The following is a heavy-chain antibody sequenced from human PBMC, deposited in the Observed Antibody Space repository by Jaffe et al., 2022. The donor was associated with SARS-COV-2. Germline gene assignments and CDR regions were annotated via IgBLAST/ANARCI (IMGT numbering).Heavy chain of an antibody. D-gene: IGHD6-19*01. CDR2: IYHSGNA. CDR3: ARHSRWLSETLLSGSAFDI. CDR1: GDSFSSSNYY. V-gene: IGHV4-39*01. J-gene: IGHJ3*02. Sequence: QLQLQESGPGLVKPSETLSLTCNVSGDSFSSSNYYWGWIRQPPGKGLEWIGSIYHSGNAYYNPSLKSRLTISVDTSKRHFSLKLSSVTATDTAVYYCARHSRWLSETLLSGSAFDIWGQGTMVAVSS.